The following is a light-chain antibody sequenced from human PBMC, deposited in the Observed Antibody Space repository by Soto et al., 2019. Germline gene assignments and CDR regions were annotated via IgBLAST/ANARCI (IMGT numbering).Light chain of an antibody. CDR3: QQSDSLPIT. V-gene: IGKV1-33*01. CDR2: DAS. CDR1: QDINNY. J-gene: IGKJ5*01. Sequence: DIQMTQSPSSLSASVGDRVTITCRASQDINNYLNWYQQRPGKAPKLLIYDASNLERGVPSRFSGTRSGTHFTFAITSLQPEDVAKYYCQQSDSLPITFGQGTRLEI.